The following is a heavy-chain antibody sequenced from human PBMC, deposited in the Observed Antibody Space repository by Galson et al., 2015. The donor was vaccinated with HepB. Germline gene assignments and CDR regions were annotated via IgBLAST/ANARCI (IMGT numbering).Heavy chain of an antibody. Sequence: QSGAEVTKPGESLKISCQGSGYIFSRYWIGWVRQMPGKGLEWMGIIYPGDSDIIYSPSFQGQVTISADKSISTAYLQWSSLKASDTAIYYCAREKTMVTTYGTAMDVWGQGTTVTVSS. J-gene: IGHJ6*02. CDR3: AREKTMVTTYGTAMDV. D-gene: IGHD4/OR15-4a*01. V-gene: IGHV5-51*01. CDR2: IYPGDSDI. CDR1: GYIFSRYW.